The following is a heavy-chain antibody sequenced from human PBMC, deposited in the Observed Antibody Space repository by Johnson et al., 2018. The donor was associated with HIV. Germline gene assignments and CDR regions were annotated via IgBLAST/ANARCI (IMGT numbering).Heavy chain of an antibody. Sequence: VQLVESGGGLVKPGGSLRLSCAASGFTFTNAWMSWVRQAPGKGLEWVGRIKSETDGGRIDYAAPVKGRFSISRDDSKNMLYLQMNSLKIEDTAVYFCTAEAAIHLWLIDAFDIWGQGTMVTVSS. D-gene: IGHD5-18*01. CDR1: GFTFTNAW. V-gene: IGHV3-15*01. CDR3: TAEAAIHLWLIDAFDI. CDR2: IKSETDGGRI. J-gene: IGHJ3*02.